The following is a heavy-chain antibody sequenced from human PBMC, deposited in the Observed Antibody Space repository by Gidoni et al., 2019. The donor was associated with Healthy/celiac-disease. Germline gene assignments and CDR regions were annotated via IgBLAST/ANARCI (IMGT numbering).Heavy chain of an antibody. CDR2: IYYSGST. J-gene: IGHJ1*01. V-gene: IGHV4-39*01. D-gene: IGHD5-18*01. CDR3: ARQGGRLWPFQH. Sequence: QLHLQESAPGLVNPSETLSLTCTVSGAPLSSSSSHWGWIGQPPGEGLEWIGSIYYSGSTYDNPFLKSRVTISVDTSKNQFSQKLSSGTAADTAVYCCARQGGRLWPFQHWGQGTLVTVSS. CDR1: GAPLSSSSSH.